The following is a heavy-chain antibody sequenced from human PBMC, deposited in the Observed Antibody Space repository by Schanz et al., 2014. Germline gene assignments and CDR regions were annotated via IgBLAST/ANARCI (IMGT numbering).Heavy chain of an antibody. Sequence: VQLVESGGGLIQPGGSLRLSCAASGFGFSSYSMNWVRQAPGKGLEYVSAISHDGYSTYYADSVKGRFTISRDNSKNTLYLQMNSLRAEDTAIYYCAKDAPYPFDLWGRGTLITVSS. CDR2: ISHDGYST. CDR1: GFGFSSYS. CDR3: AKDAPYPFDL. J-gene: IGHJ2*01. V-gene: IGHV3-64*04.